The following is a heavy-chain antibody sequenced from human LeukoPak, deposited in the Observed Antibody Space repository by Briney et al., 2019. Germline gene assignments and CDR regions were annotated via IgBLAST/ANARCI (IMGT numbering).Heavy chain of an antibody. J-gene: IGHJ4*02. CDR3: ARHSSGWLFDY. CDR2: INHSGST. D-gene: IGHD6-19*01. Sequence: SETLSLTCAVYGGSFSGYYWSWIRQPPGKGLEWIGEINHSGSTNYNPSLKSRVTISVDTSKNQFSLKLSSVTAADTAVYYCARHSSGWLFDYWGQGTLVTVSS. CDR1: GGSFSGYY. V-gene: IGHV4-34*01.